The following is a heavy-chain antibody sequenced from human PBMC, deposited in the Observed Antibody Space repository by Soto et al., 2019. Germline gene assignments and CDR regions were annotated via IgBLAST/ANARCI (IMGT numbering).Heavy chain of an antibody. CDR3: ARNYYDSSGYYGGNYYYGMDV. V-gene: IGHV1-69*13. D-gene: IGHD3-22*01. CDR1: GGTFSSYA. J-gene: IGHJ6*02. Sequence: SVKVSCKASGGTFSSYAISWVRQAPGQGLEWMGGIIPIFGTANYAQKFQGRVTITADESTSTAYMELSSLRSEDTAVYYCARNYYDSSGYYGGNYYYGMDVWGQGTTVTVSS. CDR2: IIPIFGTA.